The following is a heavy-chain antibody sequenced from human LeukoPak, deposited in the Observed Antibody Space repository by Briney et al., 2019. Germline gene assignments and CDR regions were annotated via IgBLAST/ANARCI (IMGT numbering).Heavy chain of an antibody. CDR3: AKEGRFGEYDY. V-gene: IGHV3-23*01. CDR2: ISGSGGST. J-gene: IGHJ4*02. Sequence: TGGSLRLSCAASGFTFNSYAMSWPRQAPGKGLEWVSAISGSGGSTHYADSVKGRFTISRDNSKNTLYLQMNSLRAEDTAVYYCAKEGRFGEYDYWGQGTLVTVSS. D-gene: IGHD3-10*01. CDR1: GFTFNSYA.